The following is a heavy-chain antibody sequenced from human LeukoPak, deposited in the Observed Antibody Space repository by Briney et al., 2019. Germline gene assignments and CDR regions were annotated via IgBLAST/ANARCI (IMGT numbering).Heavy chain of an antibody. CDR2: IYYSGST. V-gene: IGHV4-30-4*01. D-gene: IGHD6-13*01. CDR3: ASTEAASYYYGMDV. CDR1: GGSISSGDYY. Sequence: SETLSLTCTVSGGSISSGDYYWSWIRQPPGKGLEWLGYIYYSGSTYYNPSLKSRVTISVDTSKNQFSLKLSSVTAADTAVYYCASTEAASYYYGMDVWGKGTTVTVSS. J-gene: IGHJ6*04.